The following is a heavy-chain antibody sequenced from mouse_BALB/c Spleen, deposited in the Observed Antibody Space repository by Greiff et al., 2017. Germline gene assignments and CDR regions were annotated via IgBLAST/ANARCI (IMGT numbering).Heavy chain of an antibody. CDR1: GFTFSSYG. Sequence: EVKLVESGGDLVKPGGSLKLSCAASGFTFSSYGMSWVRQTPDKRLEWVATISSGGSYTYYPDSVKGRFTISRDNAKNTLYLQMSSLKSEDTAMYYCARHVHYGSSGFDYWGQGTTLTVSS. CDR3: ARHVHYGSSGFDY. D-gene: IGHD1-1*01. J-gene: IGHJ2*01. V-gene: IGHV5-6*01. CDR2: ISSGGSYT.